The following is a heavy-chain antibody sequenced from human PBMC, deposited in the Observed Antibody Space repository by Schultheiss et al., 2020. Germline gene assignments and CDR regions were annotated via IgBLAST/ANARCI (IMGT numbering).Heavy chain of an antibody. D-gene: IGHD3-10*01. CDR2: INHSGST. J-gene: IGHJ4*02. CDR1: GGSFSGYY. Sequence: SETLSLTCAVYGGSFSGYYWSWIRQPPGKGLEWIGEINHSGSTNYNPSLKSRVTISVDTSKNQFSLKLSSVTAADTAVYYCARCGGSGSYYNLLLGGYFDYWGQGTLVTVSS. CDR3: ARCGGSGSYYNLLLGGYFDY. V-gene: IGHV4-34*01.